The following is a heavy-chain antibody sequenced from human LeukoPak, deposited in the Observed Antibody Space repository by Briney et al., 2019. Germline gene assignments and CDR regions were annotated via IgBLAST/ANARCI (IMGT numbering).Heavy chain of an antibody. CDR2: IFYSGST. CDR1: GGSISSSACY. J-gene: IGHJ4*02. Sequence: SETLSLTCAVSGGSISSSACYWDWIRQPPGKGLEWMGSIFYSGSTNYKSSLWSRITISIDTSMNQFSLKLNSVTAADTAVYYCARTCGRGTVDPSTSGYVDYWGQGTLVTVSS. D-gene: IGHD3-22*01. V-gene: IGHV4-39*01. CDR3: ARTCGRGTVDPSTSGYVDY.